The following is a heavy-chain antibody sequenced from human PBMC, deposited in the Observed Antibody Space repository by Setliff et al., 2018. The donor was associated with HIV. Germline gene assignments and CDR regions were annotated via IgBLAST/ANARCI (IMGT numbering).Heavy chain of an antibody. CDR3: ATLDPSGGNFLAY. V-gene: IGHV4-38-2*01. CDR2: ISYGGGT. CDR1: GYTISSGYY. J-gene: IGHJ4*02. Sequence: PSETLSLTCALSGYTISSGYYWAWIRQPPGKGLEWIGRISYGGGTHYNPSLKSRVTISADTSKNQFSLHLTSVTAADTAVYYCATLDPSGGNFLAYWGQGTLVTVSS. D-gene: IGHD2-21*02.